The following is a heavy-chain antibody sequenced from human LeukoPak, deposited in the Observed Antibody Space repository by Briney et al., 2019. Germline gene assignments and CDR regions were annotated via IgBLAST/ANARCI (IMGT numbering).Heavy chain of an antibody. CDR2: IYTSGST. Sequence: SETLSLTCTVSGGSISSYYWSWIRRPAGKGPEWIGRIYTSGSTNYNPSLKSRVTMSVDTSKNQFSLKLSSVTAADTAVYYCARDLLAAGDAFDIWGQGTMVTVSS. CDR3: ARDLLAAGDAFDI. J-gene: IGHJ3*02. CDR1: GGSISSYY. D-gene: IGHD2-2*01. V-gene: IGHV4-4*07.